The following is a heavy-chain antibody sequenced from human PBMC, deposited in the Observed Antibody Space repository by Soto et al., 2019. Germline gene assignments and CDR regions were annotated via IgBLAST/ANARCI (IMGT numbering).Heavy chain of an antibody. CDR1: GFTFSSYS. CDR2: ISSSSSYI. CDR3: AREWYSSGWYGNAFDI. V-gene: IGHV3-21*01. Sequence: LRXSCAASGFTFSSYSINWVRQAPGKGLEWVSSISSSSSYIYYADSVKGRFTISRDNAKNSLYLQVNSLRAEDTAVYYCAREWYSSGWYGNAFDIWGKGTMVTVSS. D-gene: IGHD6-19*01. J-gene: IGHJ3*02.